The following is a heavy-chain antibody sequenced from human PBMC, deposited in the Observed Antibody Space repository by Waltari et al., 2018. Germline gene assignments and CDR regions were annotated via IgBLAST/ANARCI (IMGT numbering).Heavy chain of an antibody. CDR1: GFVFTNHW. V-gene: IGHV3-74*01. J-gene: IGHJ2*01. CDR2: INNDGSGV. Sequence: QMVESGGGLVQPGGSLRLPCESPGFVFTNHWMHWVRQSPGKGLEWVSRINNDGSGVHYADSVKGRFTISRDNAKNTLYLQMNNLRAADTAMYFCARGDWYFDVWGRPILVTVSS. D-gene: IGHD3-16*01. CDR3: ARGDWYFDV.